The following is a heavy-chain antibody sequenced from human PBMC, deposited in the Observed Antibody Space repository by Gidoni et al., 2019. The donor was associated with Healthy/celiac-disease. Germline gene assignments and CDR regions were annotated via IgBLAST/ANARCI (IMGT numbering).Heavy chain of an antibody. V-gene: IGHV1-46*03. Sequence: QVQLVQSGAEVKKPGASVKVSCKASGYTFTSYYMHWVRQAPGQGLEWMGIINPIGGSTSYAQKFQGRVTMTRDTSTSTVYMELSSLRSEDTAVYYCATGGNSRNQFDYWGQGTLVTVSS. D-gene: IGHD2-21*02. CDR3: ATGGNSRNQFDY. CDR1: GYTFTSYY. J-gene: IGHJ4*02. CDR2: INPIGGST.